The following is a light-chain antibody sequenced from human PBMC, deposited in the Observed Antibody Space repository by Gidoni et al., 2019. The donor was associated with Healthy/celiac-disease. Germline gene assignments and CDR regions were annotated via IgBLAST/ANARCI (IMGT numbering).Light chain of an antibody. CDR2: GAS. Sequence: EIVTTQSPATLYVSPGERANRSCRARQSVNSNLAWYQQKPGQAPRLLLYGASTRATGIPARFRGSVSGTEFTLTISSLQSEDFAVYSCQQYNNWWTFGQGTKVEIK. CDR3: QQYNNWWT. V-gene: IGKV3-15*01. J-gene: IGKJ1*01. CDR1: QSVNSN.